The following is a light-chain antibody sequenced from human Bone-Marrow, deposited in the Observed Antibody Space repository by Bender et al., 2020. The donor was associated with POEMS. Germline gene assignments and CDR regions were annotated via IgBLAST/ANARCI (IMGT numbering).Light chain of an antibody. CDR2: DVA. CDR1: SGDVGNYIL. Sequence: QSALTQPASVSGSPGQSITISCTGSSGDVGNYILISWYQQHPGKAPKVMIYDVAKRPSGVSNRFSGSKFGNAASLTISGLQPEDEADYYCCSYAGTATYVFGPGTAVTVL. V-gene: IGLV2-23*02. J-gene: IGLJ1*01. CDR3: CSYAGTATYV.